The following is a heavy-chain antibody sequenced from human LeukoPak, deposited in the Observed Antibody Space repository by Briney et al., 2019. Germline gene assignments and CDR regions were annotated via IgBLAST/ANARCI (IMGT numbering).Heavy chain of an antibody. CDR2: INQDGSGE. J-gene: IGHJ1*01. Sequence: QPGGSLRLSCTASGFPFSTYWLSWVRQAPGKGLEWVANINQDGSGEYYAGSVKGRFTIARDNAKNSLYLQMNSLRAEDTAVYYCARGGAARLHFQNWGQGTLVTVSS. V-gene: IGHV3-7*03. D-gene: IGHD6-6*01. CDR1: GFPFSTYW. CDR3: ARGGAARLHFQN.